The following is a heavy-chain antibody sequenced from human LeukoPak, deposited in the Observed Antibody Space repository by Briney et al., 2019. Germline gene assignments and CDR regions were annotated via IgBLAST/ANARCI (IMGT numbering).Heavy chain of an antibody. D-gene: IGHD4-17*01. J-gene: IGHJ4*02. CDR3: ARGSGDYALDY. CDR2: ISSSSYI. Sequence: GGSLRLSCAASGFTFSSYSMNWVRQAPGKGLEWVSSISSSSYIYYADSVKGRFIISRDNAKNSLYLQMNSLRAEDTAVYYCARGSGDYALDYWGQGTLVTVSS. V-gene: IGHV3-21*01. CDR1: GFTFSSYS.